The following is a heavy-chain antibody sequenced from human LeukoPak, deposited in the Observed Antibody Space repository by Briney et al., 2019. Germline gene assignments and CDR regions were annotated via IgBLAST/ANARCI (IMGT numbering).Heavy chain of an antibody. D-gene: IGHD3-22*01. V-gene: IGHV3-7*01. CDR2: IKQDGSEK. J-gene: IGHJ4*02. Sequence: GALRLSCAASGFTFSSYWMSWVRQAPGKGLEWVANIKQDGSEKYYVDSVRGRFTISRDNAKNSLYLQMNSLRAEDTAVYYCARGGGYYYFDYWGQGTLVTVSP. CDR1: GFTFSSYW. CDR3: ARGGGYYYFDY.